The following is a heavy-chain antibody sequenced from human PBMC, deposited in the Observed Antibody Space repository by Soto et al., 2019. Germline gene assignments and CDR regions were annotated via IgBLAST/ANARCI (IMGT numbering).Heavy chain of an antibody. CDR1: GGSISSGGYS. Sequence: SETLSLTCAVSGGSISSGGYSWSWIRQPPGKGLEWIGYIYHSGSTYYNPSLKSRVTISVDRSKNQFSLKLSSVTAADTAVYYCARSVGGGYDDDGTIDYSGQGTLVTVST. D-gene: IGHD5-12*01. CDR2: IYHSGST. J-gene: IGHJ4*02. CDR3: ARSVGGGYDDDGTIDY. V-gene: IGHV4-30-2*01.